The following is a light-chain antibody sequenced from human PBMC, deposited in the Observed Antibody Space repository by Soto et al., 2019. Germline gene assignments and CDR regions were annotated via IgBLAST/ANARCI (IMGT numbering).Light chain of an antibody. V-gene: IGKV3-15*01. CDR3: QHYNNWPRT. CDR1: QSVGSR. J-gene: IGKJ1*01. CDR2: GAS. Sequence: EIVLTQSPGTVSLSPGERATLSCRASQSVGSRWLAWYQQKPGQAPRVLIYGASTRATGIPARFSGSGSGTEFTLTISSLQSEDFAVYYCQHYNNWPRTFGQGTKVEIK.